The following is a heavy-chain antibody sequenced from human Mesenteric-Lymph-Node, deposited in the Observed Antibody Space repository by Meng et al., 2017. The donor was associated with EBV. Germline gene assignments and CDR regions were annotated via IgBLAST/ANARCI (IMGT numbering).Heavy chain of an antibody. D-gene: IGHD3-16*01. Sequence: HLVQYGSRLKNPGAAWGVSCKASGYTFTDYAMNWVRQASGQGLEWMGWIDTNTGSPTYAQGFTGRFVFSLDTSVSTAYLQITSLKADDSAVYYCARDWSSVIMNKGNYWGQGTLVTVSS. CDR1: GYTFTDYA. V-gene: IGHV7-4-1*02. J-gene: IGHJ4*02. CDR3: ARDWSSVIMNKGNY. CDR2: IDTNTGSP.